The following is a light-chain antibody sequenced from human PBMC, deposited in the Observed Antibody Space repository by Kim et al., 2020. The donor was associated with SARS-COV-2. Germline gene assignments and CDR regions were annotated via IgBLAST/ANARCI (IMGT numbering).Light chain of an antibody. Sequence: ELTQPPSASGTPGQRVTISCSGNSSNIGNNYVYWYQQLPGTAPKLLIFRTDQRPSGVPYRFSGSKSDTSASLAISGLRSEDEADYYCAAWDASLSVVFGTGTKVTVL. J-gene: IGLJ1*01. V-gene: IGLV1-47*01. CDR3: AAWDASLSVV. CDR1: SSNIGNNY. CDR2: RTD.